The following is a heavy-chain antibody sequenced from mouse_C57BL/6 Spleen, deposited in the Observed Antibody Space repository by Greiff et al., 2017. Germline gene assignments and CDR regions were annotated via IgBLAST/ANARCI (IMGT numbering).Heavy chain of an antibody. CDR3: ARKKIFMDY. CDR1: GYTFTSYW. CDR2: IDPSDSYT. Sequence: QVQLKQPGAELVMPGASVKLSCKASGYTFTSYWMHWVKQRPGQGLEWIGEIDPSDSYTNYNQKFKGKSTLTVDKSSSTAYMQLSSLTSADSAVYYCARKKIFMDYWGQGTSVTVSS. V-gene: IGHV1-69*01. J-gene: IGHJ4*01.